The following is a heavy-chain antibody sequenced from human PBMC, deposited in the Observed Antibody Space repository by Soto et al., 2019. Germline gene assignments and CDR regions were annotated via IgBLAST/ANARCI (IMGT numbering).Heavy chain of an antibody. CDR1: GFAFSRSG. CDR3: AKVWNDANLDYGTAV. CDR2: ISDDGSKK. J-gene: IGHJ6*02. V-gene: IGHV3-30*18. Sequence: GGSLRLSCVASGFAFSRSGKHWVRQAPGKGLEWLAFISDDGSKKKFVHSVKGRFTISRDECGNTLYLQMNSLRADDTAGYFCAKVWNDANLDYGTAVGGQGTTVTVSS. D-gene: IGHD1-1*01.